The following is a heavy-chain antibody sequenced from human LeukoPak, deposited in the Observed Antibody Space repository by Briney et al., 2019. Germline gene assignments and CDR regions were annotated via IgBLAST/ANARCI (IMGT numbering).Heavy chain of an antibody. J-gene: IGHJ4*02. D-gene: IGHD4-17*01. Sequence: ATVKISCKVSGYTFTDYYMHWVQQAPGKGLEWMGLVDPEDGETIYAEKFQGRVTITADKSTSTAYMELSSLRSEDTAVYYCASYDYGDYLFDYWGQGTLVTVSS. CDR3: ASYDYGDYLFDY. V-gene: IGHV1-69-2*01. CDR1: GYTFTDYY. CDR2: VDPEDGET.